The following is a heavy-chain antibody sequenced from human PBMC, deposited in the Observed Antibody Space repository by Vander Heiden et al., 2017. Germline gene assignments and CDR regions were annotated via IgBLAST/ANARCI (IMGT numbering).Heavy chain of an antibody. CDR3: AKVVHEYVLRYFLDY. J-gene: IGHJ4*02. D-gene: IGHD3-9*01. CDR1: GFSFSNYV. CDR2: ISYDSSKE. Sequence: QVQLVASGGGVVQPGRSLRLSCAASGFSFSNYVMHWVRQAPGKGLEWVAVISYDSSKEYYADSVKGRFTISRDNSKNTLYMEVNGLRAEDTAVYYCAKVVHEYVLRYFLDYWGQGTVVTVYS. V-gene: IGHV3-30*18.